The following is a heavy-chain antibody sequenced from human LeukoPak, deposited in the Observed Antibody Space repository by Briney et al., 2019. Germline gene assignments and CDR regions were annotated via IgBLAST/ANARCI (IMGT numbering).Heavy chain of an antibody. Sequence: SVKVSCKASGGTFSSYAISWVRQAPGQGLGWMGRIIPILGIANYAQKFQGRVTITADKSTSTAYMELSSLRSEDTAVYYCATGYCSSTSCYDYYYYGMDVWGQGTTVTVSS. CDR3: ATGYCSSTSCYDYYYYGMDV. CDR2: IIPILGIA. J-gene: IGHJ6*02. V-gene: IGHV1-69*04. CDR1: GGTFSSYA. D-gene: IGHD2-2*01.